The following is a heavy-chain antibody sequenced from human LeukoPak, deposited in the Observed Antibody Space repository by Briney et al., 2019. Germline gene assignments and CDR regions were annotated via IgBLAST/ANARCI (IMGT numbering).Heavy chain of an antibody. D-gene: IGHD3-22*01. Sequence: GSSVKVSCKASGGTFSSYAISWVRQAPGQGLEWMGGIIPIFGTANYAQKFQGRVTITTDESTSTAYTELSSLRSEDTAVYYCARDSTGGYHFDYWGQGTLVTVSS. V-gene: IGHV1-69*05. J-gene: IGHJ4*02. CDR2: IIPIFGTA. CDR1: GGTFSSYA. CDR3: ARDSTGGYHFDY.